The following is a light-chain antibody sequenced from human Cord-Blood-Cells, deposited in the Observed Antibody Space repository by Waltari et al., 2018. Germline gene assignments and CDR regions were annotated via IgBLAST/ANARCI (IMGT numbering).Light chain of an antibody. Sequence: MTQSPATLSVSPGERATLSCRASQSVSSNLAWYQQKPGQAPRLLIYGASTRATGIPARFSGSGSGTEFTLTISSLQSEDFAVYYCQQYNNWPLTFGGGTKVEIK. CDR3: QQYNNWPLT. V-gene: IGKV3-15*01. J-gene: IGKJ4*01. CDR1: QSVSSN. CDR2: GAS.